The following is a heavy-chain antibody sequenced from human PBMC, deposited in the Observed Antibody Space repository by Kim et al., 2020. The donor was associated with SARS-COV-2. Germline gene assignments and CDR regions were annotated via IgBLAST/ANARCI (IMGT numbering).Heavy chain of an antibody. CDR2: ISSGSSNI. J-gene: IGHJ4*02. CDR1: GFTFSSYT. CDR3: ARVGSQRADDS. Sequence: GGSLRLSCAASGFTFSSYTMNWVRQAPGKGLEWVSSISSGSSNIYYADSVKGRFTISRDNAKNSLCLQMNSLRAEDTAVYYCARVGSQRADDSWGQGTLVTVSS. V-gene: IGHV3-21*01.